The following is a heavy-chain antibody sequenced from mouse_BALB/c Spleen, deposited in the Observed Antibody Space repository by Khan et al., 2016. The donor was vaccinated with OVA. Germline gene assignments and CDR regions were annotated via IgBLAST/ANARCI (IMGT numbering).Heavy chain of an antibody. CDR1: GFTFIDYG. V-gene: IGHV5-15*02. CDR2: ISSVAYSI. J-gene: IGHJ3*01. CDR3: ARGGFAY. Sequence: EVELVESGGGLVQPGGSRKLSCAASGFTFIDYGMAWVRQTPGKGLEWIAFISSVAYSIYYADTVTGRFTISRENAKNTLYLEMSSLRSDDQAMYSCARGGFAYWGQGTLVTVSA.